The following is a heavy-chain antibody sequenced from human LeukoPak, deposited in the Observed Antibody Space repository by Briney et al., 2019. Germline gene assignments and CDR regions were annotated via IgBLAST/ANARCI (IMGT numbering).Heavy chain of an antibody. D-gene: IGHD1-26*01. CDR1: GYTFTSYG. CDR3: ARDQKVGATPYFGMDV. V-gene: IGHV1-69*06. Sequence: ASVKVSCKASGYTFTSYGISWVRQAPGQGLEWMGRIIPMFGTVNYEQKYQGRVTIIADKFTSTAYMELSSLRFEDTAMYYCARDQKVGATPYFGMDVWGQGTTVTVSS. CDR2: IIPMFGTV. J-gene: IGHJ6*02.